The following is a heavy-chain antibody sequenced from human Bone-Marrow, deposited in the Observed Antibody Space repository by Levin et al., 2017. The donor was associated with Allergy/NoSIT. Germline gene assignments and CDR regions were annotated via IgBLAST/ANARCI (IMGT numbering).Heavy chain of an antibody. J-gene: IGHJ4*01. CDR1: GGSINGYY. CDR2: ISHGGVT. CDR3: ARKTLTMVHGATGKGYYYFDS. Sequence: SQTLSLTCSVSGGSINGYYWIWIRQPPGKGLEWIGRISHGGVTNYNPSLKSRVTVSLDTSKSHFSLRLTSVTAADTALYFCARKTLTMVHGATGKGYYYFDSWGHGTLVTVSA. V-gene: IGHV4-34*01. D-gene: IGHD3-10*01.